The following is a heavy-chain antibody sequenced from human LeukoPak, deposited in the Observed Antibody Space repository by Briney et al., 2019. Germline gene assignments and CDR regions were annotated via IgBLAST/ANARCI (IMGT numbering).Heavy chain of an antibody. V-gene: IGHV3-30*18. CDR1: GFTFSSYG. CDR2: ISYDGSNK. CDR3: AKEYSAIVGAFFDY. D-gene: IGHD1-26*01. Sequence: GSLRLSCAASGFTFSSYGMHWVRQAPGKGLEWVAVISYDGSNKYYADSVKGRFTISRDNSKNTLYLQMNSLRAEDTAVYYCAKEYSAIVGAFFDYWGQGTLVTVSS. J-gene: IGHJ4*02.